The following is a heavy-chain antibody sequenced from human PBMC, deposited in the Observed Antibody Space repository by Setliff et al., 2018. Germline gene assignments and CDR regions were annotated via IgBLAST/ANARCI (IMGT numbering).Heavy chain of an antibody. D-gene: IGHD5-18*01. V-gene: IGHV1-69*05. CDR3: AREGVDTRSSTDYRYYMDV. J-gene: IGHJ6*03. Sequence: SVKVSCKASGGTFSSYGISWVRQAPGQGLEWMGGTIPIFGSTNYAQKFQDRVTIITDESTSTAYMELRSLRTEDTAVYYCAREGVDTRSSTDYRYYMDVWGEGTKVTVSS. CDR2: TIPIFGST. CDR1: GGTFSSYG.